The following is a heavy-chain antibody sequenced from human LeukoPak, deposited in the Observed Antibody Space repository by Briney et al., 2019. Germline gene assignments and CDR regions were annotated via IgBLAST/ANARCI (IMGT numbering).Heavy chain of an antibody. J-gene: IGHJ4*02. CDR1: GFSMSVYW. CDR2: IKQDGSER. D-gene: IGHD3-22*01. V-gene: IGHV3-7*01. CDR3: ARDWGAYYHFFDY. Sequence: GGSLRLSCEASGFSMSVYWMSWVRQAPGKGLEWVGNIKQDGSERNYVDSVKGRFTISRGNAKKSLYLQMNSLRAEDTAVYYCARDWGAYYHFFDYWGQGTLVTVSS.